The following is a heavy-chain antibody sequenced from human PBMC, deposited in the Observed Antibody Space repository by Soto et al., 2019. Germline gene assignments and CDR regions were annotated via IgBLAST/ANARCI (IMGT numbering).Heavy chain of an antibody. CDR3: AKVRTPEPYYYYYGMDV. Sequence: GGSLRLSCAASGFTFSSYAMSWVRQAPGKGLEWVSAISGSASTTYYADSVKGRFTVSRDNSKNTLYLQMNSLRAEDTAVYYCAKVRTPEPYYYYYGMDVWGQGTTVTVSS. V-gene: IGHV3-23*01. D-gene: IGHD1-26*01. CDR1: GFTFSSYA. CDR2: ISGSASTT. J-gene: IGHJ6*02.